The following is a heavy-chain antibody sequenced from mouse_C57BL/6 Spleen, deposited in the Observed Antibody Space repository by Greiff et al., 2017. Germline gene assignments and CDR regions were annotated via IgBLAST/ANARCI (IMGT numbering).Heavy chain of an antibody. CDR3: ARRGYDVAMDY. CDR2: IYPGDGDT. D-gene: IGHD2-3*01. CDR1: GYAFSSSW. Sequence: QVQLQQSGPELVKPGASVKISCKASGYAFSSSWMNWVKQRPGKGLEWIGRIYPGDGDTNYNGKFKGKATLTADKSSSTAYMQLSSLTSEDSAVYFCARRGYDVAMDYWGQGTSVTVSS. V-gene: IGHV1-82*01. J-gene: IGHJ4*01.